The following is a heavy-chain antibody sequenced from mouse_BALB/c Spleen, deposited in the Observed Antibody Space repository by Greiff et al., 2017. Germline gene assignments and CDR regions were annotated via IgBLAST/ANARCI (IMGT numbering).Heavy chain of an antibody. CDR3: AREITTAATGFAY. CDR2: INPGSGGT. Sequence: VQLQQSGAELVRPGTSVKVSCKASGYAFTNYLIVWVKQRPGQGLEWIGAINPGSGGTNYNVKFKGKATLTADKSSSTAYMQLSSLTSDDSAVYFCAREITTAATGFAYWGEGTLVTVSA. CDR1: GYAFTNYL. D-gene: IGHD1-2*01. V-gene: IGHV1-54*01. J-gene: IGHJ3*01.